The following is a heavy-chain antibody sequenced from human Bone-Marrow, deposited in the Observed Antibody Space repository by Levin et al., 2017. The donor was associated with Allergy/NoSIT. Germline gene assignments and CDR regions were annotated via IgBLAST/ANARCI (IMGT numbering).Heavy chain of an antibody. CDR1: GYTFTSYS. J-gene: IGHJ3*02. CDR3: SGGSPLSTVIVVVPFLAI. D-gene: IGHD3-22*01. CDR2: ISTYSGNT. V-gene: IGHV1-18*01. Sequence: ASVKVSCKASGYTFTSYSINWVRQAPGQGLEWMGWISTYSGNTNYAQNLQGRVTMTTDTSTNTAYMELRSLRSDDTAVYYCSGGSPLSTVIVVVPFLAIWGQGTIVTVSP.